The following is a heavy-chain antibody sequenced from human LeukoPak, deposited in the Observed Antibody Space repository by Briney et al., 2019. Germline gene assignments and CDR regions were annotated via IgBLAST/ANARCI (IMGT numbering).Heavy chain of an antibody. CDR3: ARAPTGDYYGSGSYGYYYYMDV. CDR1: GFTFSSYW. V-gene: IGHV3-7*01. J-gene: IGHJ6*03. Sequence: PGGSLRLSCAASGFTFSSYWMSWVRQAPGKGLEWVANIKQDGSEKYYVDSVKGRFTVSRDNAENSLYLQMNSLRAEDTAVYYCARAPTGDYYGSGSYGYYYYMDVWGKGTTVTVSS. D-gene: IGHD3-10*01. CDR2: IKQDGSEK.